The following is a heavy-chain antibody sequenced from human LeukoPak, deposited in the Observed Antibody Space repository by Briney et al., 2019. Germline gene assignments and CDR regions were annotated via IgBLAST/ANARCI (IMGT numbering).Heavy chain of an antibody. CDR2: ITPILGIA. CDR3: ARDTLIDDSSGYYGY. CDR1: GGTFSGYA. J-gene: IGHJ4*02. V-gene: IGHV1-69*04. D-gene: IGHD3-22*01. Sequence: ASVKVSCKASGGTFSGYAISWVRQAPGQGLEWMGRITPILGIANYAQKFQGRVTITADKSTSTAYMELSSLRSEDTAVYYCARDTLIDDSSGYYGYWGQGTLVTVSS.